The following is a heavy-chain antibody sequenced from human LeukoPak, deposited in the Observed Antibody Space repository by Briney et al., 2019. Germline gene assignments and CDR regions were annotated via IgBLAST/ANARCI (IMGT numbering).Heavy chain of an antibody. CDR2: ISGSGGST. Sequence: GGSLRLSCAASGFSFSSDAMSWVRQAPGKGLEWASAISGSGGSTYYADSVKGRFTISRDNSKNTLYLQMNSLRAEDTAVYYCAPSIAAAGTVGYWGQGTLVTVSS. CDR1: GFSFSSDA. J-gene: IGHJ4*02. D-gene: IGHD6-13*01. V-gene: IGHV3-23*01. CDR3: APSIAAAGTVGY.